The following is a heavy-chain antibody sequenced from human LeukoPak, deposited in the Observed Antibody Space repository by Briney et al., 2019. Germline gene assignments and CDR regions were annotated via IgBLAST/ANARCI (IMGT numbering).Heavy chain of an antibody. CDR3: ARTRPGITMVRGVSAFDI. V-gene: IGHV3-30-3*01. CDR1: GFTFSSCA. D-gene: IGHD3-10*01. J-gene: IGHJ3*02. Sequence: PGRSLRLSCAASGFTFSSCAMHWVRQAPGKGLEWAAVISYEGSNKYYADSVKGRFTISRDKSKNTVYLQMNSLRAEDTAVYYCARTRPGITMVRGVSAFDIWGQGTMVTVSS. CDR2: ISYEGSNK.